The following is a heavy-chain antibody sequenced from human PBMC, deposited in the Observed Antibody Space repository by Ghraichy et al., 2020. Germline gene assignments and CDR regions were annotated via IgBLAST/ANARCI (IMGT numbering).Heavy chain of an antibody. CDR3: ARGYCSSTSCGRGFRSGP. CDR1: GYTFTSYD. V-gene: IGHV1-8*01. CDR2: MNPNSGNT. Sequence: ASVKVSCKASGYTFTSYDINWVRQATGQGLEWMGWMNPNSGNTGYAQKFQGRVTMTRNTSISTAYMELSSLRSEDTAVYYCARGYCSSTSCGRGFRSGPWGQGTLVTVSS. J-gene: IGHJ5*02. D-gene: IGHD2-2*01.